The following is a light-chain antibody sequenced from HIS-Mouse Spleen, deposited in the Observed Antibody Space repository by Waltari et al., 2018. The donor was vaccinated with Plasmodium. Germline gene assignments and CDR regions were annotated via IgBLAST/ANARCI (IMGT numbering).Light chain of an antibody. V-gene: IGLV2-8*01. Sequence: QSALTQPPSASGSPGQSVTISCTGTRSDVGGYNYFSWYQQPPGKAPKLMIHEVSKRPSGVPDRFSGSKSGNTASLTVSGLQAEDEADYYCSSYAGSNNLVFGGGTKLTVL. CDR2: EVS. J-gene: IGLJ2*01. CDR3: SSYAGSNNLV. CDR1: RSDVGGYNY.